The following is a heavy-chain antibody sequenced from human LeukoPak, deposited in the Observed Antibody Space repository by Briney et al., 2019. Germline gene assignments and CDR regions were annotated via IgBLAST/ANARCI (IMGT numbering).Heavy chain of an antibody. CDR2: ISAYNGNT. D-gene: IGHD2-2*02. J-gene: IGHJ3*02. CDR1: GYTFTSYG. V-gene: IGHV1-18*01. CDR3: ARDREGYCSSTSCYRNAFDI. Sequence: GASVKVSCKASGYTFTSYGISWVRQAPGQGLEWMGWISAYNGNTNYAQKLQGRVTMTTDTSTSTAYMELRSLRSDDTAVYYCARDREGYCSSTSCYRNAFDIWGQGTMVTVSS.